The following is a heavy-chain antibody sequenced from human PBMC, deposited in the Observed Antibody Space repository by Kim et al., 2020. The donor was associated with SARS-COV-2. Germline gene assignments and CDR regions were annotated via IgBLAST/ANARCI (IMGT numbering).Heavy chain of an antibody. V-gene: IGHV3-23*01. CDR3: AKGDITAVTTSVFDY. CDR1: GFTFSNFA. D-gene: IGHD4-17*01. Sequence: GSLRLSCAASGFTFSNFAMSWVRQPPGKGLELVSTISDGGVNTYYADSVKGRFAISRDNSKNTFYLQMNSLRAEDTAVYYCAKGDITAVTTSVFDYWGQGTLVIVSS. J-gene: IGHJ4*02. CDR2: ISDGGVNT.